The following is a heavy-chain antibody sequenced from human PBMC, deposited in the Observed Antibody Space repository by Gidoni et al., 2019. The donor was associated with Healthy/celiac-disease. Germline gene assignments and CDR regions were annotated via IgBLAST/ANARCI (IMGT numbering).Heavy chain of an antibody. CDR3: AREDRGGSGDFWSGYSPNFH. Sequence: QVQLVQSGAEVKKPGASVKVSCKASGYTFTSYYMHWVRQAPGQGLEWMGIINPSGGSTSYAQKFQDRVTMTRDTSTSTVYMELSSLRSGDTAVYYCAREDRGGSGDFWSGYSPNFHWGQGTLVTVSS. V-gene: IGHV1-46*01. CDR2: INPSGGST. CDR1: GYTFTSYY. D-gene: IGHD3-3*01. J-gene: IGHJ4*02.